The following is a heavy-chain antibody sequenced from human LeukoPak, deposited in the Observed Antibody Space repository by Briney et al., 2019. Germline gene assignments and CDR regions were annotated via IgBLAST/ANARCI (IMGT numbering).Heavy chain of an antibody. V-gene: IGHV1-69*04. Sequence: SVKVSCKASGYTFTSYGISWVRQAPGQGLEWMGRIIPLLGTTHCAQNFQGRFTMTADKSTTSVYMELSSLRSEDTAVYYCVRSGYDYDWFDPWGQGTLVTVSS. D-gene: IGHD5-12*01. J-gene: IGHJ5*02. CDR3: VRSGYDYDWFDP. CDR2: IIPLLGTT. CDR1: GYTFTSYG.